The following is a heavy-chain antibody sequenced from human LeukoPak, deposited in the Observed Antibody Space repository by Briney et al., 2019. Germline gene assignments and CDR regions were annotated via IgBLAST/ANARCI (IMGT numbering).Heavy chain of an antibody. CDR2: ISYDGSNK. CDR3: ATNWNLDY. D-gene: IGHD1-1*01. V-gene: IGHV3-30*03. J-gene: IGHJ4*02. Sequence: PGGSLRLSCAASGFTFSSYGMHWVRQAPGKGLEGVAVISYDGSNKYYADSVKGRFTISRDNSKNTLYLQMNSLRAEDTAVYYCATNWNLDYWGQGALVTVSS. CDR1: GFTFSSYG.